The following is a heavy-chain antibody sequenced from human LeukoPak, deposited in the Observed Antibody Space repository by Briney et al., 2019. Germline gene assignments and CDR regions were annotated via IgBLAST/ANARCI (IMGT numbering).Heavy chain of an antibody. V-gene: IGHV4-34*01. Sequence: PSETLSLTCAVYGGSFSGYYWSWIRQPPGKGLEWIGEINHSRSTNYNPSLKSRVTISVDTSKNQFSLKLSSVTAADTAVYYCARARKLHLHYYYYGMDVWGQGTTVTVSS. J-gene: IGHJ6*02. CDR3: ARARKLHLHYYYYGMDV. CDR2: INHSRST. CDR1: GGSFSGYY.